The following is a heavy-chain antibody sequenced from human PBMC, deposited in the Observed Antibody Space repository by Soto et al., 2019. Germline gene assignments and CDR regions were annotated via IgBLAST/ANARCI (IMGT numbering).Heavy chain of an antibody. CDR1: GFTFSVYG. CDR2: ISHEGSIK. Sequence: GGSLRLSCAASGFTFSVYGMHCVRQAPGKGLEWVAVISHEGSIKHYADSVQGRFTISRDNARNTVSLLMNSLRAEDTAIYYCAKTITTSGVSSSGRGALLESSGQGSMVTVSS. V-gene: IGHV3-30*18. CDR3: AKTITTSGVSSSGRGALLES. J-gene: IGHJ4*02. D-gene: IGHD3-3*01.